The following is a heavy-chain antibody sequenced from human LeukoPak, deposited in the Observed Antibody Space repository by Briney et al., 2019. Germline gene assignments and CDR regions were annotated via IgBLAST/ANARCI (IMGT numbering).Heavy chain of an antibody. D-gene: IGHD3-3*01. Sequence: GGSLRLSCAASGFTFSSYGMHWVRQAPGKGLEWVAVIWYDGSNKYYADSVKGRFTISRDNSKNTLYLQMNSLRAEDTAVYYCARGGDFWSGWIDCWGQGTLVTVSS. CDR3: ARGGDFWSGWIDC. CDR1: GFTFSSYG. J-gene: IGHJ4*02. CDR2: IWYDGSNK. V-gene: IGHV3-33*01.